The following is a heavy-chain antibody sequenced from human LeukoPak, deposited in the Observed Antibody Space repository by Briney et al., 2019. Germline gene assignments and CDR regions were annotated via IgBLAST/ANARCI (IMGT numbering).Heavy chain of an antibody. J-gene: IGHJ6*02. CDR1: GGSISSYY. CDR2: IYYSGST. CDR3: ARHGSSWYGDYYGMDV. Sequence: SETLSLTCTVSGGSISSYYWSWIRQPPGKGLEWIGYIYYSGSTNYNPSLKSRVTISVDTSKNHFSLKLSSVTAADTAVYYCARHGSSWYGDYYGMDVWGQGATVTVSS. D-gene: IGHD6-13*01. V-gene: IGHV4-59*08.